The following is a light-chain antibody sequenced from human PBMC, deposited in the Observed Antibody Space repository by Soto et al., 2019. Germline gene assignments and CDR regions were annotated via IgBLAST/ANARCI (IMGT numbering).Light chain of an antibody. J-gene: IGKJ5*01. CDR2: GAS. V-gene: IGKV3D-15*01. Sequence: EIVMTQSPATLSVSPVERARLCFIASQSVSSNLALYQQTPGQAPRLLIYGASSRATGIPDRFSGSGSGTDFTLTISRLHPEDFAVYFCQQFKNYPINCGHGTRREIK. CDR3: QQFKNYPIN. CDR1: QSVSSN.